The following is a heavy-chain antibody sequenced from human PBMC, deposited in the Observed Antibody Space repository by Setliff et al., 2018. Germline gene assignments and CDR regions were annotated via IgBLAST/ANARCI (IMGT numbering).Heavy chain of an antibody. CDR2: INHSGST. D-gene: IGHD6-19*01. Sequence: SETLSLTCAVYGGSFSGYCWSWIRQPPGKGLEWIGEINHSGSTNYNPSLKSRVTISVDTSKNQFSLKLSSVTAADTAVYYCARDWGSSGWYFDYWGQGTLVTVSS. CDR1: GGSFSGYC. V-gene: IGHV4-34*01. CDR3: ARDWGSSGWYFDY. J-gene: IGHJ4*02.